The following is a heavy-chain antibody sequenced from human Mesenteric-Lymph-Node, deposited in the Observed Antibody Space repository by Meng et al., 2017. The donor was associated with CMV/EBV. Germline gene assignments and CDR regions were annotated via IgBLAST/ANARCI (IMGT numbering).Heavy chain of an antibody. CDR3: VRGQLSYYYYYGMDV. CDR1: DYSISSGFY. J-gene: IGHJ6*02. Sequence: SETLSLTCSVSDYSISSGFYWGWIRQPPGKGLEWIGSIYDSGSTYLNPSLKRRVIISIDTSMNQFSLKLTSVTAADTAVYYCVRGQLSYYYYYGMDVWGQGTTVTVSS. CDR2: IYDSGST. V-gene: IGHV4-38-2*02.